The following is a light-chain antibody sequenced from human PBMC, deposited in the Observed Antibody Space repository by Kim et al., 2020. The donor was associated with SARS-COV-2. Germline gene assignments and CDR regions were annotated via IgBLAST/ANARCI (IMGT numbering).Light chain of an antibody. Sequence: EILLTQSPATLSVSPGERATLSCRASQSVDSSLAWYQQKPGQAPRLLIYGASTRATGIPDRFSGSGSGTDFSLTISSLRSEDLAVYYCQQYNVWRRTFGGGTKVEIK. CDR2: GAS. CDR3: QQYNVWRRT. CDR1: QSVDSS. V-gene: IGKV3-15*01. J-gene: IGKJ4*02.